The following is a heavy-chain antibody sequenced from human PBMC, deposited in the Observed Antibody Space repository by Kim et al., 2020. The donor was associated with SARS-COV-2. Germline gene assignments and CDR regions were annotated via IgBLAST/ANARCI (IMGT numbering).Heavy chain of an antibody. D-gene: IGHD6-13*01. CDR3: ARGSSTWTDALDI. Sequence: SETLSLTCTVSGGSISSYYWSWIRQPTGKGLEWIGYIYYTGSTNYNPSLKSRVTISVDTSKNQFSLNLSSVTAEDTAVYYCARGSSTWTDALDIWGQGTMVTVSS. V-gene: IGHV4-59*13. CDR1: GGSISSYY. CDR2: IYYTGST. J-gene: IGHJ3*02.